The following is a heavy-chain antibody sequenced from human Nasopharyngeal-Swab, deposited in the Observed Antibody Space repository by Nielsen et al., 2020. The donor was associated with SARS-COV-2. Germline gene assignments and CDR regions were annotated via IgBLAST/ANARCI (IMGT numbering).Heavy chain of an antibody. D-gene: IGHD1-26*01. CDR3: AKLGSGSYPFDY. V-gene: IGHV3-9*01. CDR1: GFTFDDYA. CDR2: ISWNSGSI. Sequence: SLKISCAASGFTFDDYAMHWVRQTPGKGLEWVSGISWNSGSIGYADSVKGRFTISRDNAKNSLYQQMNSLRAEDTALYYCAKLGSGSYPFDYWGQGTLVTVSS. J-gene: IGHJ4*02.